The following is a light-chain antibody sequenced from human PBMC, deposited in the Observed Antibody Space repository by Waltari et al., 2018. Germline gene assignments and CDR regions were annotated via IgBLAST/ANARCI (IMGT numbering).Light chain of an antibody. CDR2: DAS. V-gene: IGKV3-20*01. CDR1: QSFTRY. Sequence: SCRASQSFTRYLAWYPHRPGQAPRLLIYDASTRAAGVADRFSGSGSGTDFSLTISRLEPEDFAVYYCQHYVSLPVTFGQGTRVEIK. CDR3: QHYVSLPVT. J-gene: IGKJ1*01.